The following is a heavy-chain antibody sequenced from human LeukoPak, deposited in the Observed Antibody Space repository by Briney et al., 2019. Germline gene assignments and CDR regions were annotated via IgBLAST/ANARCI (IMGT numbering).Heavy chain of an antibody. CDR3: AKVRPKFTVNDAFDI. CDR2: IWYGGSNK. CDR1: GFTFSSYG. D-gene: IGHD4-17*01. V-gene: IGHV3-30*02. Sequence: GGSLRLSCAASGFTFSSYGMHWVRQAPGKGLEWVAVIWYGGSNKYYADSVKGRFTISRDNSKNTLYLQMNSLRAEDTAVYYCAKVRPKFTVNDAFDIWGQGTMVTVSS. J-gene: IGHJ3*02.